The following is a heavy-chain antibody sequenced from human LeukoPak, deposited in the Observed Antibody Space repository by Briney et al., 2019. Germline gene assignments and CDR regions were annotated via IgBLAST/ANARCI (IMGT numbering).Heavy chain of an antibody. CDR2: INHSGST. V-gene: IGHV4-34*01. Sequence: SETLSLTCAVYGGSFSGYYWSWIRQPPGKGLEWIGEINHSGSTNYNPSLKSRVTISVDKSKNQFSLKLSSVTAADTAVYYCARPYSSSWPGAFDIWGQGTMVTVSS. D-gene: IGHD6-13*01. J-gene: IGHJ3*02. CDR1: GGSFSGYY. CDR3: ARPYSSSWPGAFDI.